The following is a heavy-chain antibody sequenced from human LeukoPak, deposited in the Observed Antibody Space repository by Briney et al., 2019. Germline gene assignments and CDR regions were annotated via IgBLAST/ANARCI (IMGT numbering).Heavy chain of an antibody. V-gene: IGHV4-34*01. Sequence: SETLSLTCTVYGGAFSGYYWSWIRQPPGKGLEWIGEINHSGSTEDNPPLNSRITTSVQTSKNKSPLKLSAVTSADTAVYYCASEGKDNAFDIWGQGTMVTVSS. J-gene: IGHJ3*02. CDR2: INHSGST. CDR3: ASEGKDNAFDI. CDR1: GGAFSGYY.